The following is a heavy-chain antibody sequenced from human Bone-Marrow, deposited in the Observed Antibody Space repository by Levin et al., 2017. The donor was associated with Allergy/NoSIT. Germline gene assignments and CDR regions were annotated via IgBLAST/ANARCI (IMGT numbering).Heavy chain of an antibody. Sequence: GGSLRLSCAGSGFAFSSVWMNWVRQAPGKGLEWVGRIKSKGAGETTDYAAPVNGRFTISRDDSKNTLYLQMKSLKTEDTAVYFCVTLNTRNGFDFWGQGTMVTVSS. J-gene: IGHJ3*01. CDR2: IKSKGAGETT. V-gene: IGHV3-15*01. CDR3: VTLNTRNGFDF. D-gene: IGHD1-14*01. CDR1: GFAFSSVW.